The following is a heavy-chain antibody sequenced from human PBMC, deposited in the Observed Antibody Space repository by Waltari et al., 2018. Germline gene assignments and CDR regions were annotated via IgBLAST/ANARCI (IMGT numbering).Heavy chain of an antibody. D-gene: IGHD6-13*01. CDR1: GDSTRRRSYY. V-gene: IGHV4-39*01. CDR2: IYYSGST. J-gene: IGHJ3*02. CDR3: ARPKYSSSWYDAFDI. Sequence: QLQLQESGPGLVKPSETLSLTCTVPGDSTRRRSYYWGWIPQPPGKGLEWIGSIYYSGSTYYNPSLKSRVTISVDTSKNQFSLKLSSVTAADTAVYYCARPKYSSSWYDAFDIWGQGTMVTVSS.